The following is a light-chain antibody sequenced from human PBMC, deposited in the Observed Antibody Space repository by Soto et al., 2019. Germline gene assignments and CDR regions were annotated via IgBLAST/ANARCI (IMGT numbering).Light chain of an antibody. Sequence: PGERATLSCRASQSVSSNHLAWYQQKPGQAPRLLIYGASNRATGIPARFSGSGSGTDFTLTISSLEPEDFAVYYCHQRQYWPPITFGQGTRLEIK. J-gene: IGKJ5*01. CDR2: GAS. CDR3: HQRQYWPPIT. CDR1: QSVSSN. V-gene: IGKV3-11*01.